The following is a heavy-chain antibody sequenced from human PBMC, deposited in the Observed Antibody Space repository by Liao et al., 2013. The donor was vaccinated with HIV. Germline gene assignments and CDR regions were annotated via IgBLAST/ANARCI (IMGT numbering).Heavy chain of an antibody. V-gene: IGHV4-39*07. CDR3: ARETPWSGSDS. D-gene: IGHD3-3*01. J-gene: IGHJ4*02. Sequence: QVQLQQWGAGLVKPSETLSLTCTVSGGSISSSSYYWGWIRQPPGKGLEWIGEINHSGSTNYNPSLKSRVTISVDTSKNQFSLKLSSVTAADTAVYYCARETPWSGSDSWGQGILVTVSS. CDR2: INHSGST. CDR1: GGSISSSSYY.